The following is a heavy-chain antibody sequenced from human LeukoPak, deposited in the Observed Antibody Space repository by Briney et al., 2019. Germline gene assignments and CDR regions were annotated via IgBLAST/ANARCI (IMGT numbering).Heavy chain of an antibody. V-gene: IGHV3-11*01. D-gene: IGHD2-2*02. Sequence: GGSLRLSCAASGFTFSDYYMSWIRQAPGKGLEWVSYISSSGSTIYYADSVKGRFTISRDNAKNSLYLQMNSLRAEDTAVYYCARLGCSSTSCYRDFDPWGQGTLVTASS. CDR3: ARLGCSSTSCYRDFDP. CDR2: ISSSGSTI. CDR1: GFTFSDYY. J-gene: IGHJ5*02.